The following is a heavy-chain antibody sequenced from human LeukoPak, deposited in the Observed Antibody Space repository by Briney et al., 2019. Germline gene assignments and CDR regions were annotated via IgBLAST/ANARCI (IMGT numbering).Heavy chain of an antibody. J-gene: IGHJ4*02. Sequence: PGGSLRLSCAASGFTLSGYEMNWVRQAPGKGLEWVSFISSTGHTIYYSDSEKGRFTISRDIAKSSLYLQMNSLRAEDTAVYYCVQGGYDYPADYWGRGTLVTVSS. CDR2: ISSTGHTI. V-gene: IGHV3-48*03. CDR3: VQGGYDYPADY. CDR1: GFTLSGYE. D-gene: IGHD5-12*01.